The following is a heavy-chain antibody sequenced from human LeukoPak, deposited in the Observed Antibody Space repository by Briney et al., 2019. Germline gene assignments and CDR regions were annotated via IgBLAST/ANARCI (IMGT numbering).Heavy chain of an antibody. D-gene: IGHD5-18*01. V-gene: IGHV3-23*01. J-gene: IGHJ4*02. CDR3: ARHDSFIPF. CDR1: GFRISVYS. CDR2: ISDSGRAT. Sequence: GESLRLSCVASGFRISVYSMSWVRQAPGKGLEWVSGISDSGRATYYTDSMKGRCAISRDNSKNTRKLLLKKVRAEDSALYFCARHDSFIPFWGQG.